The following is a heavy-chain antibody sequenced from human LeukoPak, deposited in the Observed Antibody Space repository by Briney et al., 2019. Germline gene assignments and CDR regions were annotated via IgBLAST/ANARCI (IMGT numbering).Heavy chain of an antibody. D-gene: IGHD5-18*01. V-gene: IGHV4-59*01. CDR3: AGFGYSYGYVGVAVDY. CDR2: IYYSGST. J-gene: IGHJ4*02. CDR1: GGSISSYY. Sequence: PSETLSLTCTVSGGSISSYYWSWLRQPPGKGLEWIGYIYYSGSTNYNPSLKSRVTISVDTSKNQFSLKLSSVTAADTAVYYCAGFGYSYGYVGVAVDYWGQGTLVTVSS.